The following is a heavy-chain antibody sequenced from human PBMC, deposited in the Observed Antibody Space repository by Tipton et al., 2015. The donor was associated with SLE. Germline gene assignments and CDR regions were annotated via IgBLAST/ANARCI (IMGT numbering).Heavy chain of an antibody. D-gene: IGHD6-13*01. CDR1: GGSISSSSYY. Sequence: TLSLTCTLSGGSISSSSYYWGWIRQPPGKGLEWIGSIYYSGSTYYNPSLKSRLTISVDTSKNQFSLKLSSVTAADTAVYYCARHSSSWYKDWFDPWGQGTLVTVSS. CDR2: IYYSGST. CDR3: ARHSSSWYKDWFDP. J-gene: IGHJ5*02. V-gene: IGHV4-39*01.